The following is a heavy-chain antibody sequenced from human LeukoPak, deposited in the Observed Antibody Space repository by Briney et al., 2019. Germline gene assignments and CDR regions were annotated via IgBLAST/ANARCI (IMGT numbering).Heavy chain of an antibody. D-gene: IGHD2-15*01. CDR2: ISAYNGNT. J-gene: IGHJ4*02. CDR1: GYTFTSYG. CDR3: ARASYCSGGSCYCTY. Sequence: GASVKVSCKASGYTFTSYGISWVRQAPGQGLEWMGWISAYNGNTNYAQKLQGRVTMTTDTSTSTAYMELRSLRSDDTAVYYCARASYCSGGSCYCTYWGQGTLVTVSS. V-gene: IGHV1-18*01.